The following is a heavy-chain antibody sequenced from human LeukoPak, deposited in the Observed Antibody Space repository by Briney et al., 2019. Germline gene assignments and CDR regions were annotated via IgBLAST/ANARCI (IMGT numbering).Heavy chain of an antibody. V-gene: IGHV4-59*01. CDR1: GGSISSYY. J-gene: IGHJ5*02. CDR2: IYYSGST. CDR3: ARVKTYYVWGSWKPNWFDP. Sequence: PSQTLSLTCTVSGGSISSYYWSWIRQPPGKGLEWIGYIYYSGSTNYNPPLKSRVTISVDTSKNQFSLKLSSVTAADTAVYYCARVKTYYVWGSWKPNWFDPWGQGTLVTVSS. D-gene: IGHD3-16*01.